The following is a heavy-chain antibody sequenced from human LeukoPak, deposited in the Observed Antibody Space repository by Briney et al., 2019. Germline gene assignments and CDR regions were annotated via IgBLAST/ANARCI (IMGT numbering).Heavy chain of an antibody. CDR3: ARNNGMDV. CDR2: ISYDGSNK. CDR1: GFTFSSYG. J-gene: IGHJ6*02. V-gene: IGHV3-30*03. Sequence: GGSLRLSCAASGFTFSSYGMHWVRQAPGKGLGWVAVISYDGSNKYYADSVKGRFTISKDNAKNSLYLQMNSLRAEDTALYHCARNNGMDVWGQGTTVIVSS.